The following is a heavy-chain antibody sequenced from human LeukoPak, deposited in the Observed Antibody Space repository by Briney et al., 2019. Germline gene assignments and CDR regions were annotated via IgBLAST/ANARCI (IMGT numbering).Heavy chain of an antibody. V-gene: IGHV3-9*01. J-gene: IGHJ4*02. CDR2: ISWNSGSI. CDR1: GFTFDDYA. D-gene: IGHD5-24*01. Sequence: GGSLRLSCAASGFTFDDYAMHWVRQAPGKGLEWVSGISWNSGSIGYADSVKGRFTISRDNAKNSLYLQMNSLRAEDAALYYCAKDGGDGYNWKPSGFDYWGQGTLVTVSS. CDR3: AKDGGDGYNWKPSGFDY.